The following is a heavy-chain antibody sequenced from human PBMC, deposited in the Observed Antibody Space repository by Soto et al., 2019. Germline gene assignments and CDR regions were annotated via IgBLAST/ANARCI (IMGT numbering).Heavy chain of an antibody. J-gene: IGHJ4*02. D-gene: IGHD3-22*01. CDR1: GFTSGRHW. CDR3: ARVPYDSTGYFNDY. CDR2: IKQNGAET. Sequence: EVQLVESGGALVQPGGTLRLSCAASGFTSGRHWMSWVRQAPGKGLEWVANIKQNGAETYYAHPVQGRFTISRDNIKSILYLQMSGLRGDDTAVYSCARVPYDSTGYFNDYWGQGTLVSVSS. V-gene: IGHV3-7*01.